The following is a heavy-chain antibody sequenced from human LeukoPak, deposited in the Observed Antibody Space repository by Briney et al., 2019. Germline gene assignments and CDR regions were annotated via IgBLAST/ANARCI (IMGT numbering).Heavy chain of an antibody. CDR2: INPNNGGT. D-gene: IGHD1-26*01. Sequence: ASVKVSCKASGYTFTGYYMHWVRQAPEQGLEWMGRINPNNGGTNYAQKFQGRVTMTGDTSISTAYMELSSLRSDDTAVYYCTRESGSYHGNDYWGRGTLVTVSS. CDR1: GYTFTGYY. CDR3: TRESGSYHGNDY. J-gene: IGHJ4*02. V-gene: IGHV1-2*06.